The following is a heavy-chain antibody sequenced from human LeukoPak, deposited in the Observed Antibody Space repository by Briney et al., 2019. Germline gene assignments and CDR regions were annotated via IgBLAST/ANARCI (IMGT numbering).Heavy chain of an antibody. V-gene: IGHV1-69*04. J-gene: IGHJ6*02. D-gene: IGHD3-10*01. CDR2: IIPILGIA. Sequence: GASVKVSCKASGGTFSSYAISWVRQAPGQGLEWMGRIIPILGIANYAQKFQGGVTITADKSTSTAYMELSSLRSEDTAVYYCARDRTDYYGSGSYRLDYYGMDVWGQGTTVTVSS. CDR3: ARDRTDYYGSGSYRLDYYGMDV. CDR1: GGTFSSYA.